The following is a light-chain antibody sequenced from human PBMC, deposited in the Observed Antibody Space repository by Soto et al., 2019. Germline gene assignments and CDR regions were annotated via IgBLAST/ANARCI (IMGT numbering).Light chain of an antibody. CDR3: QQYNTFSPYT. CDR1: QSVSDW. J-gene: IGKJ2*01. CDR2: KAS. V-gene: IGKV1-5*03. Sequence: DIQMTQSTSTLSASVGDRVTLTCRASQSVSDWLAWSQQKPGKAPKLLIYKASNLESGVPSRFSGSGSGTEFTLTISSLQPDDSATYYCQQYNTFSPYTFGQGTKLEIK.